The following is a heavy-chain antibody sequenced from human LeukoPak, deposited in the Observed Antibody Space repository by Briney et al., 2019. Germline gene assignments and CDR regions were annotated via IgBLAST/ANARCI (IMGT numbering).Heavy chain of an antibody. CDR2: ISWNSGSI. CDR1: GFTLDDYA. D-gene: IGHD6-13*01. J-gene: IGHJ4*02. V-gene: IGHV3-9*01. Sequence: GGSLRLSCAASGFTLDDYAMHWVRQAPGKGLEGVSGISWNSGSIGYADSVKGRFTISRDNAKNSLYLQMNSLRAEDTALYYCAKVAAAGTFVDYWGQGTLVTVSS. CDR3: AKVAAAGTFVDY.